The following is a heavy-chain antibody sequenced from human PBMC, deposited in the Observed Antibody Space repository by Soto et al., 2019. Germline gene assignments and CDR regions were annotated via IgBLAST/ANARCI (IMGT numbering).Heavy chain of an antibody. V-gene: IGHV3-23*01. J-gene: IGHJ6*02. CDR1: GFTFSSYA. Sequence: GGSLRLSCAASGFTFSSYAMSWVRQAPGKGLEWVSAISGSGGSTYYADSVKGRFTISRDNSKNTLYLQMNSLRAEDTAVYYCAKRLRFLEWLLPSDYYYGMDVWGQGTTVTAP. CDR3: AKRLRFLEWLLPSDYYYGMDV. D-gene: IGHD3-3*01. CDR2: ISGSGGST.